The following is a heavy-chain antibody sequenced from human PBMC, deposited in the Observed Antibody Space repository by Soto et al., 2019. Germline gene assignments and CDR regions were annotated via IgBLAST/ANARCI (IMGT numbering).Heavy chain of an antibody. CDR3: ARGGLGLLWFGELSQIDY. D-gene: IGHD3-10*01. CDR1: GFTFSSYD. V-gene: IGHV3-13*01. J-gene: IGHJ4*02. Sequence: GGSLRLSCAASGFTFSSYDMHWVRQATGKGLEWVSAIGTAGDTYYPGSVKGRFTISRENAKNSLYLQMNSLRAGDTAVYYCARGGLGLLWFGELSQIDYWGQGTLVTVSS. CDR2: IGTAGDT.